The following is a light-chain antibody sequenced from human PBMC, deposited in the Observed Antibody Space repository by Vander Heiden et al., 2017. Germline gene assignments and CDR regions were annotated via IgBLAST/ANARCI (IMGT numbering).Light chain of an antibody. CDR2: NAS. CDR1: QSVSTY. CDR3: QQRTELLT. Sequence: EIVLTQSPATLSLSPGERATVSCRASQSVSTYLDWYQQKAGQAPRLLIYNASNRANGIPVRFSGSGSGTDFTLTISSLEPEDFAVYYWQQRTELLTFGGGTKVEIK. V-gene: IGKV3-11*01. J-gene: IGKJ4*01.